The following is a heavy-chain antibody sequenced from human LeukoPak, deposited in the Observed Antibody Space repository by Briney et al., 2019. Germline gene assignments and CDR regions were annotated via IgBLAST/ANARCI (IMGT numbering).Heavy chain of an antibody. CDR1: GGPFSGYY. CDR3: ARHRCSGGSCYPMNWFDP. Sequence: SETLSLTCAVYGGPFSGYYWSWIRQPPGKGLEWIGEINHSGSTNYNPSLKSRVTISVDTSKNQFSLKLSSVTAADTAVYYCARHRCSGGSCYPMNWFDPWGQGTLVTVSS. J-gene: IGHJ5*02. D-gene: IGHD2-15*01. CDR2: INHSGST. V-gene: IGHV4-34*01.